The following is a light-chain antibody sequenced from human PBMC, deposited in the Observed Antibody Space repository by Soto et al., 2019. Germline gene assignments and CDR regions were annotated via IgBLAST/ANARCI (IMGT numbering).Light chain of an antibody. Sequence: IQLTQVPSSLSATVGDRVTITCRASQGVASHLAWHQQKPGKAPKLLISEVSTLQSGVPSRFSGSGSGTDFTLTISSLQPEDFATYYCQHLNAYPITFGQGTLWRL. CDR3: QHLNAYPIT. V-gene: IGKV1-9*01. CDR1: QGVASH. J-gene: IGKJ5*01. CDR2: EVS.